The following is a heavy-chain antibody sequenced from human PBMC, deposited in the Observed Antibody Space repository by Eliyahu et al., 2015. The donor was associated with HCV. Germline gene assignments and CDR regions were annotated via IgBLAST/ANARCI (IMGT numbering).Heavy chain of an antibody. D-gene: IGHD3-22*01. CDR2: ISGSGGNT. V-gene: IGHV3-23*01. CDR1: GFXFSSYA. CDR3: AKCYDSSGYDFDY. J-gene: IGHJ4*02. Sequence: EVQLLESGGGLVQPGGSLRLSCAASGFXFSSYAMSWVRQAPGKGLEWVSAISGSGGNTYYADSVKGRFTISRDNSKNTLYLQLNSLRAEDTAVYYCAKCYDSSGYDFDYWGQGTLVTVSS.